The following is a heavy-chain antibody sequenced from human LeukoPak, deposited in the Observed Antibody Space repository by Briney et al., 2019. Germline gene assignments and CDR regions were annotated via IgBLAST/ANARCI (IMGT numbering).Heavy chain of an antibody. D-gene: IGHD6-6*01. CDR2: ISSSSNYI. CDR1: GFTLSSYS. CDR3: ARDYFSSSSRGSGMDV. Sequence: GGSLGLSRAASGFTLSSYSMNWVPQAPGKGLEWVSSISSSSNYIYYADSAKGRFTISRDNAKNSLYLQMNSLRAEDTAVYYCARDYFSSSSRGSGMDVWGQGTTVTVSS. J-gene: IGHJ6*02. V-gene: IGHV3-21*01.